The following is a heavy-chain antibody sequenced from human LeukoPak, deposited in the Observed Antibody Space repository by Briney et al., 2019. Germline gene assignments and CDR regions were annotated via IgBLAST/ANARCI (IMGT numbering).Heavy chain of an antibody. CDR3: ARDVRYCRGGSCYYWFDP. CDR1: GFTLSSYD. D-gene: IGHD2-15*01. J-gene: IGHJ5*02. V-gene: IGHV3-13*01. Sequence: PGGSLRLSCAASGFTLSSYDMHWVRQATGKGLEWVSTIDTAGDTYYPGSVKGRFTISRENAKNSLYLQMNSLTAGDTAVYYCARDVRYCRGGSCYYWFDPWGQGTLVTVSS. CDR2: IDTAGDT.